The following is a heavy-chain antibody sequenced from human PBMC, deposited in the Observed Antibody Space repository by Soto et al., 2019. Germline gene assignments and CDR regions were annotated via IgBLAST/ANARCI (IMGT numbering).Heavy chain of an antibody. CDR2: TYYRSKWYN. J-gene: IGHJ4*01. V-gene: IGHV6-1*01. CDR1: GDSVSSNSAA. Sequence: SQTLSLTCAISGDSVSSNSAAWNWIRQSPSRGLEWLGRTYYRSKWYNDYAVSVKSRITINPDTSKNQFSLQLNSVTPEDTAVYYCASAPAPRRSSGWCVFDYWGQEPWSPSPQ. CDR3: ASAPAPRRSSGWCVFDY. D-gene: IGHD6-19*01.